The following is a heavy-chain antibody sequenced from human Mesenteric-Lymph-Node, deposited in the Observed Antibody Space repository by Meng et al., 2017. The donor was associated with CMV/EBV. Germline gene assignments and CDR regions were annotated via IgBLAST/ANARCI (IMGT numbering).Heavy chain of an antibody. CDR3: AKGYGYGMDV. J-gene: IGHJ6*02. Sequence: GESLKISCAASGFTFSSYALHWVRQAPGKGLEWVAYIRHDGSNKNDADSVKGRFTISRDNSKNTLYLQMNSLRADDTAVYYCAKGYGYGMDVWGQGTTVTVSS. CDR2: IRHDGSNK. V-gene: IGHV3-30*02. D-gene: IGHD4-17*01. CDR1: GFTFSSYA.